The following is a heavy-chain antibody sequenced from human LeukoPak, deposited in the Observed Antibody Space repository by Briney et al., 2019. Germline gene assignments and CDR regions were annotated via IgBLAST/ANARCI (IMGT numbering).Heavy chain of an antibody. J-gene: IGHJ5*02. V-gene: IGHV5-51*01. D-gene: IGHD6-13*01. CDR1: GYSFTSYW. Sequence: GESLKISCKGSGYSFTSYWIGWVRQMPGKGLEWMGIIYPGDSDTRYSPSLQGQVTISADKSISTAYLQWSSLKASDTAMYYCARLGAIAAAGTNWFDPWGQGTLVTVSS. CDR3: ARLGAIAAAGTNWFDP. CDR2: IYPGDSDT.